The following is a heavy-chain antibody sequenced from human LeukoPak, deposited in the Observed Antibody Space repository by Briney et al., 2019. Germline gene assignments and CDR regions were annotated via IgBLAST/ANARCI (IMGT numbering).Heavy chain of an antibody. CDR3: ARGPTVTLFDY. CDR1: GGSISSYY. CDR2: IYYSGST. Sequence: SETLSLICTVSGGSISSYYWSWIRQPPGKGLEWIGYIYYSGSTYYNPSLKSRVTISVDTSKNQFSLKLSSVTAADTAVYYCARGPTVTLFDYWGQGTLVTVSS. D-gene: IGHD4-17*01. J-gene: IGHJ4*02. V-gene: IGHV4-59*12.